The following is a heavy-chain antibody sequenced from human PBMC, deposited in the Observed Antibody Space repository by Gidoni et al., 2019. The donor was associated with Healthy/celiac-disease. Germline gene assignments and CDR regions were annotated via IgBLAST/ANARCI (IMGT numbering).Heavy chain of an antibody. J-gene: IGHJ6*02. CDR3: ARWDIVVVPAVGMDV. Sequence: QVQLVESGGGVVQPGRSLRLSGAASGFTFSSYGMHWVRQAPGKGLEWVAVIWYDGSNKYYADSVKGRFTISRDNSKNTLYLQMNSLRAEDTAVYYCARWDIVVVPAVGMDVWGQGTTVTVSS. V-gene: IGHV3-33*01. CDR1: GFTFSSYG. D-gene: IGHD2-2*01. CDR2: IWYDGSNK.